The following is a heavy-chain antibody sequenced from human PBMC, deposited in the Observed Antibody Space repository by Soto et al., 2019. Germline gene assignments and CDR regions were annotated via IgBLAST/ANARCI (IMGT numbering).Heavy chain of an antibody. J-gene: IGHJ4*02. CDR2: IYHSGST. D-gene: IGHD6-19*01. CDR3: AGAGGLGAVAVDC. V-gene: IGHV4-30-2*01. Sequence: SEALPLTCAVSGGPTSRGGYSWSWIRQPPGKGLEWIGYIYHSGSTYYNPSLKSRVTISVDRSKNQFSLKLNSVTAADTAVYYCAGAGGLGAVAVDCWGQGTLVTVS. CDR1: GGPTSRGGYS.